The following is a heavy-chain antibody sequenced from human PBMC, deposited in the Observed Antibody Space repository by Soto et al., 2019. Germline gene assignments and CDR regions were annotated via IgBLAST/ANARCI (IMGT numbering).Heavy chain of an antibody. J-gene: IGHJ4*02. V-gene: IGHV3-23*01. Sequence: EVQLLESGGGLVQPGGPLRLSCAASGFTFSSYAMSWVRQAPGKGLEWVSGISGSGGSTYYADSVKGRFTISRDNSKNTLYLQMNSLRAEDTAVYYCAKGGYYYDSSGFDYWGQGTLVTVSP. CDR1: GFTFSSYA. CDR2: ISGSGGST. D-gene: IGHD3-22*01. CDR3: AKGGYYYDSSGFDY.